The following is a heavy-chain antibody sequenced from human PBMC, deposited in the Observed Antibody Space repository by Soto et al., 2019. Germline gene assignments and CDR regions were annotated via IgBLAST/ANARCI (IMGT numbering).Heavy chain of an antibody. V-gene: IGHV4-39*01. Sequence: SETLSLTCSFSGVSISSSSHYWAWILHAPGQGLEWIGSGYQIVNTYYNPSLRNRVAVSVDTSTNQISLRVKSVTASDTGVYFCARPDLQNELEVWGQGTTVDVS. CDR1: GVSISSSSHY. CDR2: GYQIVNT. J-gene: IGHJ6*02. CDR3: ARPDLQNELEV.